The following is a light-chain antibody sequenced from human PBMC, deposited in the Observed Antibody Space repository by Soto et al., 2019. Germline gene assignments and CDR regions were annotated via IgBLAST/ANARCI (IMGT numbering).Light chain of an antibody. CDR2: GAS. CDR1: QSVSSN. CDR3: QQYNYYIT. J-gene: IGKJ5*01. Sequence: EIVMTQSPATLSVSPGERATLSCRASQSVSSNLAWYQHKPGQAPRLLIYGASTRATAIPARFSGSGSGTEFTLTISSLQSEDFAVYYCQQYNYYITFGQGTRLEIK. V-gene: IGKV3-15*01.